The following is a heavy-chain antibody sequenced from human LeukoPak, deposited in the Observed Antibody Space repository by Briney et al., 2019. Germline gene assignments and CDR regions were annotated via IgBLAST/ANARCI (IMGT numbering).Heavy chain of an antibody. CDR1: GFTFSSYS. CDR2: ISSSSSYI. V-gene: IGHV3-21*01. J-gene: IGHJ4*02. Sequence: SGGSLRLSCAASGFTFSSYSMNWVRQAPGKGLEWVSSISSSSSYIYYADSVKGRFTISRDNAKNSLYLQMNSLRAEDTAVYYCAKDGPIVVVTGNPDYWGQGTLVTVSS. D-gene: IGHD2-21*02. CDR3: AKDGPIVVVTGNPDY.